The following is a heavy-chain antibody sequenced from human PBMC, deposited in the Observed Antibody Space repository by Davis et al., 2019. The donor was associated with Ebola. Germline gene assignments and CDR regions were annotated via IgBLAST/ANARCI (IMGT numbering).Heavy chain of an antibody. J-gene: IGHJ4*02. V-gene: IGHV3-23*01. CDR1: GFTFSSYW. CDR3: ARATHLDY. Sequence: GESLKISCAASGFTFSSYWMHWVRQAPGKGLEWVSAISGSGGSTYYADSVKGRFTISRDNSKNTLYLQMNSLRAEDTAVYYCARATHLDYWGQGTLVTVSS. CDR2: ISGSGGST.